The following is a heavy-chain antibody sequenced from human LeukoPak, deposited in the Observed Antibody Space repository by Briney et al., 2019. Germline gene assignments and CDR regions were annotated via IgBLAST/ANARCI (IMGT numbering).Heavy chain of an antibody. CDR3: ARAVYQWLGFDY. V-gene: IGHV4-31*03. J-gene: IGHJ4*02. D-gene: IGHD6-19*01. CDR1: GGSISRGGDY. Sequence: SQTLSLTCTVSGGSISRGGDYWTWIRQHPGKGLEWIGNTYYGGNTYYNPSLKSRGTISIDTSKNQFSLKLTSVTAADTAVYYCARAVYQWLGFDYWGQGTLVTVSS. CDR2: TYYGGNT.